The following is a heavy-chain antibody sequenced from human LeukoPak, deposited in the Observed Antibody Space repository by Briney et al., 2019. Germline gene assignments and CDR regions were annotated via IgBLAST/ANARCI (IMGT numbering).Heavy chain of an antibody. D-gene: IGHD2-15*01. CDR1: GFTFSSYG. J-gene: IGHJ4*02. CDR2: ISYDGSNK. CDR3: AKEGSKATLDY. V-gene: IGHV3-30*18. Sequence: PGRSLRLSCAASGFTFSSYGMHWVRQAPGKGLEWVAVISYDGSNKYYADSVKGRFTISRDNSKNTLYLQMNSLRAEDTAVYYCAKEGSKATLDYWGQGTLVTVSS.